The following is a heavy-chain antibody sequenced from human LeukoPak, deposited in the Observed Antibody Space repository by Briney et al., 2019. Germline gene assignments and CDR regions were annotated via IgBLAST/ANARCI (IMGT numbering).Heavy chain of an antibody. V-gene: IGHV3-48*03. D-gene: IGHD1-26*01. CDR1: GFTFSNYE. Sequence: GGSLRLSCAASGFTFSNYEMNWVRQAPGKGLEWVSYISSSGSTIYYADSVKGRFTISRDNAKNSLYLQMNSLRDEDTAVYFCARERPVGATPFDFWGQGTLVTVSS. CDR2: ISSSGSTI. J-gene: IGHJ4*02. CDR3: ARERPVGATPFDF.